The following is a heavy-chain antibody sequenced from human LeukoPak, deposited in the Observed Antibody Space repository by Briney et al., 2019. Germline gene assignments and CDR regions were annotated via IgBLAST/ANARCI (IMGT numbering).Heavy chain of an antibody. CDR2: IWYDGSNK. CDR3: ARGGACGGDCYFFDY. D-gene: IGHD2-21*02. V-gene: IGHV3-33*01. Sequence: PGRSLRVSCAASGFTFSSYGMHWVRQAPGKGLEWVAVIWYDGSNKYYADSVKGRFTISRDNSKNTLCLQMNSLRAEDTAVYYCARGGACGGDCYFFDYWGQGTLVTVSS. CDR1: GFTFSSYG. J-gene: IGHJ4*02.